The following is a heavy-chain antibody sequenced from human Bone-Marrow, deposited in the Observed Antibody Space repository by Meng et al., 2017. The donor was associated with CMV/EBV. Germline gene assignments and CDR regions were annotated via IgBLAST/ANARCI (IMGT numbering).Heavy chain of an antibody. CDR1: GYTFTSFG. CDR2: IRPYSGGT. D-gene: IGHD6-6*01. V-gene: IGHV1-2*02. CDR3: ARDLAVTSGGYSSSSWDY. Sequence: ASVKVSCKASGYTFTSFGITWVRQAPGQGLEWMGWIRPYSGGTNYAQKFQGRVTMTRDTSISTAYMELSRLRSDDTAVYYCARDLAVTSGGYSSSSWDYWGQGTLVTVSS. J-gene: IGHJ4*02.